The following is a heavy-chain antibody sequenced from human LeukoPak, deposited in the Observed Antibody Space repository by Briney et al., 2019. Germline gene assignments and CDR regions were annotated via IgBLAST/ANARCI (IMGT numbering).Heavy chain of an antibody. CDR2: IRQDGREK. Sequence: GGSLRLSCAASGFTFSTYWMSWVRQAPGKGLEWVANIRQDGREKYYVDSVKGRFTISRDNAKNSLNLQMNTLRAEDTAVYYCARAHTGRDLRCFEWLFWGQGTLVSVST. D-gene: IGHD3-3*01. V-gene: IGHV3-7*04. J-gene: IGHJ4*02. CDR3: ARAHTGRDLRCFEWLF. CDR1: GFTFSTYW.